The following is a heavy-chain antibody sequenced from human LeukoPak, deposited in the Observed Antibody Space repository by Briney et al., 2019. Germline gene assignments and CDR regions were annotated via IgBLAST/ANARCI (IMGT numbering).Heavy chain of an antibody. CDR1: GGSISSYY. CDR3: ARGPYARTFDY. D-gene: IGHD2-2*01. V-gene: IGHV4-59*12. CDR2: IYYSGST. J-gene: IGHJ4*02. Sequence: SETLSLTCTGSGGSISSYYWSWIRQPPGKGLEWIGYIYYSGSTNYNPSLKSRVTISVDTSKNQFSLKLSSVTAADTAVYYCARGPYARTFDYWGQGTLVTVSS.